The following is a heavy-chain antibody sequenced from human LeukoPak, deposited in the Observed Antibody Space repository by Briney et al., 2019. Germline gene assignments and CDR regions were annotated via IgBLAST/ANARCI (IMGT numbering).Heavy chain of an antibody. CDR3: AKDTDSSGWYYFDY. J-gene: IGHJ4*02. D-gene: IGHD6-19*01. Sequence: GGSLRLSCAASGFTFSNYWMNWVRQAPGKGLEWVANIKQDGSEKYYVDSVEGRFTVSRDNTKNSLYLQMNSLRAEDTALYYCAKDTDSSGWYYFDYWGQGTLVTVSS. CDR1: GFTFSNYW. CDR2: IKQDGSEK. V-gene: IGHV3-7*03.